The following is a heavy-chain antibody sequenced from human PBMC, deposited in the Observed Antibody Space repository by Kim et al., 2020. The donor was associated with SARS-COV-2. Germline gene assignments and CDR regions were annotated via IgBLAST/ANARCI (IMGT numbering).Heavy chain of an antibody. CDR3: ANNVAITNGFRTFDY. J-gene: IGHJ4*01. Sequence: GGSLRLSCAASGLTFSTSAMSWVRQAPGKGLEWVSSIYYVGAYTYYADSVKGRFTISRDNSKNTLYLQMNSLRVEDTAIYYCANNVAITNGFRTFDYWG. CDR2: IYYVGAYT. V-gene: IGHV3-23*01. D-gene: IGHD2-2*02. CDR1: GLTFSTSA.